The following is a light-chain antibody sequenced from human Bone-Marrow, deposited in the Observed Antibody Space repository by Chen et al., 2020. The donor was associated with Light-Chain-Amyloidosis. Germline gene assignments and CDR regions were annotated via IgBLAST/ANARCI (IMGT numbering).Light chain of an antibody. CDR2: WAS. CDR1: QSVLSTSNNKNY. V-gene: IGKV4-1*01. Sequence: DIVMTQSPDSLAVSLGERATINCKSTQSVLSTSNNKNYIAWYQLKPGQPPKLLVSWASMRESGVPDRLSGSGSGTDFTLTISSLQAEDVAVYYCQQYLSAPLTFGGGTKVEIK. CDR3: QQYLSAPLT. J-gene: IGKJ4*01.